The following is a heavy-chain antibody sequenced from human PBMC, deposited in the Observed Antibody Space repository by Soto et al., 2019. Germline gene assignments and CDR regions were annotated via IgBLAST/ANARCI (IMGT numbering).Heavy chain of an antibody. CDR1: GFTFSSYA. Sequence: PGGSLRLSCTASGFTFSSYAMSWVRQAPGKGLEWVSAISGSSGGSTYYADSVKGRFTISRDNSKNTLYLQMNSLRAEDTAVYYCAKDRATTVVTPWEYWGQGTLVTVHS. D-gene: IGHD4-17*01. J-gene: IGHJ4*02. CDR2: ISGSSGGST. V-gene: IGHV3-23*01. CDR3: AKDRATTVVTPWEY.